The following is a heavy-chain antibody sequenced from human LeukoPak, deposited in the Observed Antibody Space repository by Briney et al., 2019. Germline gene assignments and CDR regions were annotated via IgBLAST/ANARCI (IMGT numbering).Heavy chain of an antibody. D-gene: IGHD3-10*01. CDR2: ISYDGSNK. J-gene: IGHJ6*02. V-gene: IGHV3-30*03. CDR3: ASGSSSYYYGMDV. CDR1: GFTFSSYG. Sequence: GGSLRLSCAASGFTFSSYGMHWVRQAPGKGLEWVAVISYDGSNKYYADSVEGRFTISRDNAKNSLYLQMNSLRAEDTAVYYCASGSSSYYYGMDVWGQGTTVTVSS.